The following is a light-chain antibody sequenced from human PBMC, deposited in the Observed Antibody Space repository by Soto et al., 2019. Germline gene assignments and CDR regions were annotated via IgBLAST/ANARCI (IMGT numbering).Light chain of an antibody. Sequence: VLTQPPSVSAAPGQKVTISCSGSSSNIGNNYVSWYQQLPGTAPKLLIYDNNKRPSGIPDRFSGSKSGTSATLGITGLQTGDEADYYCGTWDSSLSAYVVFGGGTKLTVL. CDR3: GTWDSSLSAYVV. CDR2: DNN. CDR1: SSNIGNNY. V-gene: IGLV1-51*01. J-gene: IGLJ2*01.